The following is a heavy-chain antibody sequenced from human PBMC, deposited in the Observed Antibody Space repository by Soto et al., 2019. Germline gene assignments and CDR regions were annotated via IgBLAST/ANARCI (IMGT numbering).Heavy chain of an antibody. Sequence: GGSLRLSCAASGFIFSNYAMSWVRQSPGKGLEWVSSISGSGATTYYPDSVKGRFTISRDNAKNSLYLQMNSLRAEDTAVYYCARSIAVAGLDYWGQGTLVTVSS. CDR2: ISGSGATT. CDR3: ARSIAVAGLDY. CDR1: GFIFSNYA. D-gene: IGHD6-19*01. V-gene: IGHV3-23*01. J-gene: IGHJ4*02.